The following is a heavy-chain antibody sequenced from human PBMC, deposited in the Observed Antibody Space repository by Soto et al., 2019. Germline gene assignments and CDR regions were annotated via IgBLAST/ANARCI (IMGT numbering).Heavy chain of an antibody. CDR2: IIPIFGAT. CDR3: ARGFGYCRSTTCYPTTYYYYGMDV. J-gene: IGHJ6*02. D-gene: IGHD2-2*03. CDR1: GGTFSSYA. V-gene: IGHV1-69*13. Sequence: SVKVSCKXSGGTFSSYAISWVRQAPGQGLEWMGGIIPIFGATNYAQKFQGRVTITADESTSTAYMELSSLRSEDTAVFYCARGFGYCRSTTCYPTTYYYYGMDVWGQGTTVTVSS.